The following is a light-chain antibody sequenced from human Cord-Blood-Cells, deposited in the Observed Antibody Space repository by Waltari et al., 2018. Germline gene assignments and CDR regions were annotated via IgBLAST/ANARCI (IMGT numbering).Light chain of an antibody. CDR2: WAA. CDR3: QQYYSTPYT. J-gene: IGKJ2*01. CDR1: QSVLYSSNNKHY. V-gene: IGKV4-1*01. Sequence: DIGMTRSPEALAVFLGDRATTNRNPRQSVLYSSNNKHYLAWYQQKPGQPPKLLIYWAATREAGVPDRFSGSGSGTDFTLTISSLQAEDVAVYYCQQYYSTPYTFGQGTKLEIK.